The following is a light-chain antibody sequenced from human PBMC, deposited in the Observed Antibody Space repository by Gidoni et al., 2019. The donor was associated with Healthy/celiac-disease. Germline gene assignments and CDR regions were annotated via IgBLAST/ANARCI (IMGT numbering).Light chain of an antibody. J-gene: IGKJ1*01. CDR2: DAS. CDR3: QQRSNWRET. V-gene: IGKV3-11*01. CDR1: QSVSSY. Sequence: EIVLTQSPATLSLSPGERATLSCRASQSVSSYLAWYQQKPGQAPRLLIYDASNRATGIPARFSGSGSGTDFTLIISSLEPEDFAVYYCQQRSNWRETFGQGTKVEIK.